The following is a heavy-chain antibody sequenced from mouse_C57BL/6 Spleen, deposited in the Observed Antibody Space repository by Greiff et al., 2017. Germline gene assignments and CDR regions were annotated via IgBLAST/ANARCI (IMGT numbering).Heavy chain of an antibody. CDR1: GYSITSGYY. V-gene: IGHV3-6*01. J-gene: IGHJ2*01. D-gene: IGHD2-4*01. Sequence: EVQLVESGPGLVKPSQSLSLTCSVTGYSITSGYYWNWIRQFPGNKLEWMGYISYDGSNNYNPSLKNRISITRDTSKNQFFLKLNSVTTEDTATYYCARAAGIYYDHYFDYWGQGTTLTVSS. CDR3: ARAAGIYYDHYFDY. CDR2: ISYDGSN.